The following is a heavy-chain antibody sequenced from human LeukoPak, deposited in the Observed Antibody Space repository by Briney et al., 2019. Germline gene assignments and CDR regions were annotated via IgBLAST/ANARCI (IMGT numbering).Heavy chain of an antibody. J-gene: IGHJ5*02. D-gene: IGHD5-18*01. CDR3: ASSKLGYSYGPGSNWFDP. V-gene: IGHV1-69*06. Sequence: SVKISCKASGGTFSSYAISWVRQAPGQGLEWMGGIIPIFGTANYAQKFQGRVTITADKSTSTAYMELSSLRSEDTAVYYCASSKLGYSYGPGSNWFDPWGQGTLVTVSS. CDR1: GGTFSSYA. CDR2: IIPIFGTA.